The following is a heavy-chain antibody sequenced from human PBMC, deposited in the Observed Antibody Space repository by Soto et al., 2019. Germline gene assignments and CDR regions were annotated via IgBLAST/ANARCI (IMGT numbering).Heavy chain of an antibody. V-gene: IGHV3-13*01. Sequence: QPGGSLRLSCAASGFTFSSYDMHWVRQATGKGLEWVSAIGTAGDTYYPGSVKGRFTISRENAKNSLYLQMNSLRAGDTAVYYCARDLGSRAFDPWGQGTLVTVSS. CDR2: IGTAGDT. CDR1: GFTFSSYD. D-gene: IGHD2-15*01. CDR3: ARDLGSRAFDP. J-gene: IGHJ5*02.